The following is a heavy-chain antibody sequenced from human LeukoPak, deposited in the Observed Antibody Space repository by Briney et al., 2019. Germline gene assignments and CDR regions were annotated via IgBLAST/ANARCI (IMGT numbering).Heavy chain of an antibody. CDR3: ASADSSGYYPHDY. D-gene: IGHD3-22*01. CDR2: IIPIFGTA. CDR1: GGTFSSYA. V-gene: IGHV1-69*05. Sequence: SVKVSCKASGGTFSSYAISWVRQAPGLGLEWMGRIIPIFGTANYAQKFQGRVTITTDESTSTAYMELSSLRSEDTAVYYRASADSSGYYPHDYWGQGTLVTVSS. J-gene: IGHJ4*02.